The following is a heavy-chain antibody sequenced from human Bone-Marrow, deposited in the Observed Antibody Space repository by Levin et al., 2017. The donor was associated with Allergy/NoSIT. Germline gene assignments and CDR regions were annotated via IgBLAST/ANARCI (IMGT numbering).Heavy chain of an antibody. CDR3: ANHGSISLGLDY. Sequence: GGSLRLSCAASGFTFSSYAMTWVRQAPGKGLEWVSAISGSGGTTYHADSVKGRFTISRDNSKNTLYLQMNSLRAEDTAVYYCANHGSISLGLDYWGQGTLVTVSS. V-gene: IGHV3-23*01. D-gene: IGHD3-3*02. CDR1: GFTFSSYA. CDR2: ISGSGGTT. J-gene: IGHJ4*02.